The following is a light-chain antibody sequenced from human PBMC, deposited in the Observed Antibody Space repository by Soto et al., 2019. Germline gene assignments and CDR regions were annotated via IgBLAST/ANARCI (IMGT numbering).Light chain of an antibody. CDR2: TNN. V-gene: IGLV1-44*01. CDR1: SSNIGSNT. CDR3: AAWDDSLNGVV. Sequence: QSVLTQPPSASGTPGQRVTISCSGSSSNIGSNTVNWYQQLPGTAPKLIIYTNNQRPSVVPDRFSGSKSGTSASLAISGLQSEDEADYYCAAWDDSLNGVVFGEGTKLTVL. J-gene: IGLJ2*01.